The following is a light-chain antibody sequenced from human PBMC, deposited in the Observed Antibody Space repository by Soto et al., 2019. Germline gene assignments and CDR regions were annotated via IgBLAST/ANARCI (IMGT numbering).Light chain of an antibody. J-gene: IGKJ4*01. V-gene: IGKV1-6*01. CDR1: QDIRND. CDR3: LQDHGFPLT. CDR2: AAS. Sequence: AIQMTQSPSSLSASVGDRVTITCRASQDIRNDLGWYQQKPGKAPKLLIYAASSLQSEAPSRFSGSGSGTDFTLTISSLQPEDFATYYCLQDHGFPLTFGGGTKVDIK.